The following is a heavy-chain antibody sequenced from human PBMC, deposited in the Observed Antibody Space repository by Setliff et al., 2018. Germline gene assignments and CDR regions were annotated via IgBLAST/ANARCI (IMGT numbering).Heavy chain of an antibody. CDR1: GGSFSGYY. J-gene: IGHJ4*02. CDR3: ARGSGSFPFDY. Sequence: TSETLSLTCGVSGGSFSGYYWSWIRQSPGGGLEWIGEINYSRVVNYKPSLKSRVSISLDTSKNQFSLRLTSLTAADTAVYYCARGSGSFPFDYWGLGTLDTVSS. CDR2: INYSRVV. V-gene: IGHV4-34*01. D-gene: IGHD1-26*01.